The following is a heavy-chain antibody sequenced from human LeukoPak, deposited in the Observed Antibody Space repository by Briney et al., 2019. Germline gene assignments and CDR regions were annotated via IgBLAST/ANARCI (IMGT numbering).Heavy chain of an antibody. D-gene: IGHD6-13*01. CDR2: IKQDGREK. CDR3: ARDSWDGDLDY. CDR1: GFTFSNYC. Sequence: GGSLRLSCAASGFTFSNYCMSWLRQAPGKGLEWVANIKQDGREKHYVDSVKGRFTISRDNAKNSLFLQMQSLRAEDTAVYYCARDSWDGDLDYWGQGTLVTVSS. J-gene: IGHJ4*02. V-gene: IGHV3-7*01.